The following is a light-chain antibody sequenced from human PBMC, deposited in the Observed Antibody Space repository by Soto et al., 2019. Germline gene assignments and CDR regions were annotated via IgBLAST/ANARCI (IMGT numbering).Light chain of an antibody. Sequence: EIVMTQSPATLSVSPGERVTLSCRASQSVSRNLAWYQQKPGQAPRLLIYGASTRATGIPARFSGSGSGTEFTLTISSLQSEDSAVYYCQHYNNWPRTFGQGTKVDIK. CDR1: QSVSRN. CDR2: GAS. CDR3: QHYNNWPRT. V-gene: IGKV3-15*01. J-gene: IGKJ1*01.